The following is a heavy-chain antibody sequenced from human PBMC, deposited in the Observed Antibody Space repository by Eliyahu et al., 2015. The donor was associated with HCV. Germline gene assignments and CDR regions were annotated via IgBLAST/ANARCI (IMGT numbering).Heavy chain of an antibody. D-gene: IGHD4-17*01. CDR3: ARVGGDYGRHFDY. J-gene: IGHJ4*02. Sequence: QVQLQQWGAGLLKPSETLSLTCAVXGGSFSGYYWSWIRQPPGKGLEGIGEINHSGSTNYNPSLKSRVTISVDTSKNQFSLKLSSVTAADTAVYYCARVGGDYGRHFDYWGQGTLVTVSS. CDR1: GGSFSGYY. CDR2: INHSGST. V-gene: IGHV4-34*01.